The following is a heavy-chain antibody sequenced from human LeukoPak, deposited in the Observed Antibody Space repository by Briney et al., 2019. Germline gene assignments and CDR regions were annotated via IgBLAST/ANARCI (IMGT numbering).Heavy chain of an antibody. Sequence: SETLSLTCAVYGGSFSGYYWSWIRRPPGKGLEWIGEINHSGSTNYNPSLKSRVTISVDTSKNQFSLKLSSVTAADTAVYYCATQIYCSSTSCSGDWFDPWGQGTLVTVSS. J-gene: IGHJ5*02. CDR1: GGSFSGYY. D-gene: IGHD2-2*01. CDR3: ATQIYCSSTSCSGDWFDP. V-gene: IGHV4-34*01. CDR2: INHSGST.